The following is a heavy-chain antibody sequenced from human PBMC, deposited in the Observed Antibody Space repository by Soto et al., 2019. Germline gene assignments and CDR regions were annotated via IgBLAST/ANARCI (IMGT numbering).Heavy chain of an antibody. CDR2: MYNTGST. CDR1: GTSTNGAY. D-gene: IGHD2-21*02. V-gene: IGHV4-59*01. J-gene: IGHJ6*02. Sequence: SEIMFLTCTFSGTSTNGAYCCWLRAPPGKGLEWIGYMYNTGSTVYNPSFKSRVTISVDTSKNQFSLKLNSVTAADTAVYYCARDLWGYCGTDCYPLDVWGQGTTVTVS. CDR3: ARDLWGYCGTDCYPLDV.